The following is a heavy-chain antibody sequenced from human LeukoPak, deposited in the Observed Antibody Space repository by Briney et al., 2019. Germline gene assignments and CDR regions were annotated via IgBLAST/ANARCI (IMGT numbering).Heavy chain of an antibody. V-gene: IGHV4-59*01. Sequence: SETLSLTCTVSGGSISSYYWSWIRQPPGKGLEWIGYIYYSGSTNYNPSLKSRVTISADTSKNQFSLKLSSVTAADTAVYYCARAGRWLQVVDYWGQGTLVTVSS. CDR3: ARAGRWLQVVDY. CDR2: IYYSGST. J-gene: IGHJ4*02. CDR1: GGSISSYY. D-gene: IGHD5-12*01.